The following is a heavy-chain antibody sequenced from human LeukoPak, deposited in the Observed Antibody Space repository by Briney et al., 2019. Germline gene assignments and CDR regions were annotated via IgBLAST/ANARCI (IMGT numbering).Heavy chain of an antibody. CDR2: ISGSGIST. V-gene: IGHV3-23*01. CDR1: GFTFSDYG. D-gene: IGHD3-10*01. J-gene: IGHJ4*02. CDR3: AKLAKYFYGWETYYFFEH. Sequence: QSGGSLRLSCAAAGFTFSDYGMHWVRQAPGKGLEWVSGISGSGISTYYADSVKGRFTISRDNSKNTLYLQMNSLRVEDTAVYYCAKLAKYFYGWETYYFFEHWGQGTPVTASS.